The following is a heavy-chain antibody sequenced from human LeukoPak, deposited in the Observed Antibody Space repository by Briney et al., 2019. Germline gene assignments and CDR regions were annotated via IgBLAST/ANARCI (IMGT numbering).Heavy chain of an antibody. V-gene: IGHV3-7*03. CDR2: IKQDGSEK. CDR1: GFTFSSYW. CDR3: AKRPGNYYYGMDV. D-gene: IGHD1-1*01. Sequence: PGGSLRLSCAASGFTFSSYWMSWVRQAPGKGLEWVANIKQDGSEKYYVDSVKGRFTISRDNAKNSLYLQMNSLRAEDTAVYYCAKRPGNYYYGMDVWGQGTTVTVSS. J-gene: IGHJ6*02.